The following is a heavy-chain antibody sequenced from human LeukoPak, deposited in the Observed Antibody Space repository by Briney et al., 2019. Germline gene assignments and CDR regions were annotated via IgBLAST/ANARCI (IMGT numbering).Heavy chain of an antibody. V-gene: IGHV4-34*01. Sequence: SETLSLTCAGYGGSFSGYYWSWIRQPPGKGLEWIGEIGHSGSTNYNPSLKSRVTISVDTSKDQFSLKLSSVTAADTAVYYCARGVLDDYWGQGTLVTVSS. CDR2: IGHSGST. CDR1: GGSFSGYY. CDR3: ARGVLDDY. J-gene: IGHJ4*02. D-gene: IGHD3-16*01.